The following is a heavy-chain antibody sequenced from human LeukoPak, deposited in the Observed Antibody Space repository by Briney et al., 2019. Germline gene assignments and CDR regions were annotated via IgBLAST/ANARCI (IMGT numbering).Heavy chain of an antibody. CDR2: ISYDGRNI. D-gene: IGHD2-2*01. Sequence: GKSLRLSCAASGFTFNNYGMHWARQAPGKGLEWVAVISYDGRNIHYPDSVKGRFTISRDISTDTLWLQMDSLRTEDTAVYYCAKGPLRGAAAAIDYWGQGTLVTVSS. V-gene: IGHV3-30*18. CDR1: GFTFNNYG. J-gene: IGHJ4*02. CDR3: AKGPLRGAAAAIDY.